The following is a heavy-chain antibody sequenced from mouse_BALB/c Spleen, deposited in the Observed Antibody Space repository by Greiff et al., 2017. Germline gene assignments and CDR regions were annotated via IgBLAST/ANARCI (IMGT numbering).Heavy chain of an antibody. CDR2: IDPANGNT. V-gene: IGHV14-3*02. CDR1: GFNITDTY. CDR3: ARSPAWFAY. J-gene: IGHJ3*01. Sequence: VQLQQSGAELVKPGASVKLSCTASGFNITDTYMHWVKQWPEQGLEWIGRIDPANGNTKYDPKFQGKATITADTSSNTAYLQLSSLTSEDTAVYYCARSPAWFAYWGQGTLVTVSA.